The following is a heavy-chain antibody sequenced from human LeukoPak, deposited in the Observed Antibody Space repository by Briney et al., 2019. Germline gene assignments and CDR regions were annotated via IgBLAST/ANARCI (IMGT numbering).Heavy chain of an antibody. V-gene: IGHV1-69*04. CDR1: GGTISSYA. J-gene: IGHJ3*02. CDR2: IIPILGIA. Sequence: ASVKVSCKASGGTISSYAISWVRQAPGQGLEWMGRIIPILGIANYAQKFQGRVTITADKSTSTAYMELSSLRSEDTAVYYCAADRDSTGYDVFDIWGPGTMVTVSS. D-gene: IGHD2/OR15-2a*01. CDR3: AADRDSTGYDVFDI.